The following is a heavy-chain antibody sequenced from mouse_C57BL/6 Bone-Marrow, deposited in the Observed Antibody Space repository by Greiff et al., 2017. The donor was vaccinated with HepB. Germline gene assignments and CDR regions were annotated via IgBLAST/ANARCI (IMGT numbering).Heavy chain of an antibody. V-gene: IGHV1-64*01. CDR2: IHPNSVST. CDR1: GYTFTSYW. D-gene: IGHD1-1*01. Sequence: QVHVKQPGAELVKPGASVKLSCKASGYTFTSYWMHWVKQRPGQGLEWIGMIHPNSVSTNYNEKFKSKATLTVDKSSSTAYMQLSSLTSEDSAVYYCARTTVVATNNWYFDVWGTGTTVTVSS. J-gene: IGHJ1*03. CDR3: ARTTVVATNNWYFDV.